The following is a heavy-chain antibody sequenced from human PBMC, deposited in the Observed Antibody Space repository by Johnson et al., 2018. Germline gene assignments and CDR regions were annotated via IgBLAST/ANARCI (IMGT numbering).Heavy chain of an antibody. CDR2: ISYDGSNK. CDR1: GFTFSSYG. D-gene: IGHD1-7*01. J-gene: IGHJ6*02. CDR3: AKALRGTTGGYYYGMDV. Sequence: QVQLVQSGGGVVQPGRSLRLSCAASGFTFSSYGMHWVRQATGKGLEWVAVISYDGSNKYYADSVKGRFTISRDNSKNTLYLQMNSLRAEDTSVYYCAKALRGTTGGYYYGMDVWGQGTTVTVSS. V-gene: IGHV3-30*18.